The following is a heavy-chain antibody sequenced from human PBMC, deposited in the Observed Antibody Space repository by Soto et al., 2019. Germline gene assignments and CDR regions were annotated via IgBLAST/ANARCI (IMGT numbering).Heavy chain of an antibody. CDR3: AREFLRWSGQSTESAPFIAGYYGMDV. J-gene: IGHJ6*02. CDR1: GGTFSSYA. CDR2: IIPIFGTA. D-gene: IGHD2-15*01. Sequence: ASVKVSCKASGGTFSSYAISWVQQAPGQGLEWMGGIIPIFGTANYAQKFQGRVTITADESTSTAYMELSSLRSEDTAVYYCAREFLRWSGQSTESAPFIAGYYGMDVWGQGTTVTVSS. V-gene: IGHV1-69*13.